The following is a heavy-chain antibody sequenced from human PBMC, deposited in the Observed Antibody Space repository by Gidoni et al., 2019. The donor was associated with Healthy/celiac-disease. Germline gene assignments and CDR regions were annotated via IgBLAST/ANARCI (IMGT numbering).Heavy chain of an antibody. Sequence: QVQLPESGPGLVKPSETLSLTCPVSGGSISSYYWSWIRQPPGKGLEWIGYIYYSGRTNYNPDIKSRVTISGDTSKNQCYLKLSYGTAADTAVYYCARVVRSGYYLNWFDPWGQGTLVTVSS. J-gene: IGHJ5*02. D-gene: IGHD3-22*01. CDR2: IYYSGRT. CDR1: GGSISSYY. V-gene: IGHV4-59*01. CDR3: ARVVRSGYYLNWFDP.